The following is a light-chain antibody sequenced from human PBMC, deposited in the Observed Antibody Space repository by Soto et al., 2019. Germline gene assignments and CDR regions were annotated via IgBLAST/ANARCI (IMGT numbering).Light chain of an antibody. Sequence: NFMLTQPHSVSESPGKTVTISCTRSSGSIASNYVQWYQQRPGSSPTTVIYESNQRHSGVPDRFSGSIDRSSNSASLTISGLKTDDEADYYCQSYDSTNWVFGGGTKLTVL. CDR1: SGSIASNY. V-gene: IGLV6-57*01. J-gene: IGLJ3*02. CDR2: ESN. CDR3: QSYDSTNWV.